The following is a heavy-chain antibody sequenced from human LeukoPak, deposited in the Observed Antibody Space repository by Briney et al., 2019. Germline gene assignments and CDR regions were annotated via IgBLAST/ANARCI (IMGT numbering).Heavy chain of an antibody. Sequence: PGGSLRLSCAASGFTFSSYEMNWVRQAPGKGLEWVSYISYSGSTIYYADSVKGRYTISRDTARNSLYLQMNSLRAEDTAVYYCARIAVAGGHFDYWGQGTLVTVSS. CDR2: ISYSGSTI. CDR1: GFTFSSYE. J-gene: IGHJ4*02. V-gene: IGHV3-48*03. D-gene: IGHD6-19*01. CDR3: ARIAVAGGHFDY.